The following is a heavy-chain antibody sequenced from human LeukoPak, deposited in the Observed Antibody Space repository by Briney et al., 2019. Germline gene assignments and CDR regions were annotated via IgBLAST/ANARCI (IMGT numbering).Heavy chain of an antibody. Sequence: SETLSLTRAVYGGSFSGYYWSWIRQPPGKGLEWIGEINHSGSTNYNPSLKSRVTISVDTSKNQFSLKLSSVTAADTAVYYCARGVLLWFGELLSYNWFDPWGQGTLVTVSS. J-gene: IGHJ5*02. CDR3: ARGVLLWFGELLSYNWFDP. CDR1: GGSFSGYY. CDR2: INHSGST. D-gene: IGHD3-10*01. V-gene: IGHV4-34*01.